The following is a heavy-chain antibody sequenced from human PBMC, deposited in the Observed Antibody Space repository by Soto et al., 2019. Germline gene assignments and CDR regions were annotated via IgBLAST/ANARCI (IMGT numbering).Heavy chain of an antibody. D-gene: IGHD3-10*01. Sequence: VQLEQSGAEMKQPGSSVKVSCKASGGTFRNHAFSWVRQAPGQGLEWMGGILPAFGPAEYAQRFQGRVTITADESTRTVYMDLSSLGSGDTAIYFCATTYGVRGLGSYWGQGTPVTVSS. J-gene: IGHJ4*02. CDR1: GGTFRNHA. CDR2: ILPAFGPA. V-gene: IGHV1-69*01. CDR3: ATTYGVRGLGSY.